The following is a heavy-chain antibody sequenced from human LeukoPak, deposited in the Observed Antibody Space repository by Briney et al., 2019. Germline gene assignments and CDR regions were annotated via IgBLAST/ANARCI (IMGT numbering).Heavy chain of an antibody. V-gene: IGHV3-23*01. CDR3: AKASRGGATRNPFDY. CDR2: LSGSGGST. CDR1: GFTFSSYA. J-gene: IGHJ4*02. Sequence: PGGSLRLSCAASGFTFSSYAMSWVRQAAGKGLEWVSALSGSGGSTYYADSVKGRFTISRDNSKNTLYLQMNSLRAEDTAVYYCAKASRGGATRNPFDYWGQGTLVTVSS. D-gene: IGHD1-26*01.